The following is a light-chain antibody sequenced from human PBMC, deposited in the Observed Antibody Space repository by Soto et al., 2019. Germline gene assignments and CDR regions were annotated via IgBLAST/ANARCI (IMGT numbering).Light chain of an antibody. CDR2: AAY. J-gene: IGKJ4*01. CDR3: QQLDSYPT. V-gene: IGKV1-9*01. Sequence: IQVTQSPSSLSASVGDRITITCRASQGMSSYLAWYQQKPGKAPKLLIYAAYTLQSGVPSRFSGSASGTDFTLTISSLHPEDLATYYCQQLDSYPTFGGGTKVEIK. CDR1: QGMSSY.